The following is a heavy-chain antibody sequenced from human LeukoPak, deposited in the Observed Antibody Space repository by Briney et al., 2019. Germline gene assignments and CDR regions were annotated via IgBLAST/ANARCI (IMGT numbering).Heavy chain of an antibody. J-gene: IGHJ4*02. CDR2: ISSGSTYT. CDR3: PSHGGPDYFDY. CDR1: GLTFSDNY. V-gene: IGHV3-11*06. Sequence: GGSLRLSCATSGLTFSDNYMSWIRQAPGKGLEWVSYISSGSTYTNYADSVKGRFTISRDNAKNSLYLQMNSLRAEDTAVYYCPSHGGPDYFDYWGQGTLVTVSS. D-gene: IGHD3-10*01.